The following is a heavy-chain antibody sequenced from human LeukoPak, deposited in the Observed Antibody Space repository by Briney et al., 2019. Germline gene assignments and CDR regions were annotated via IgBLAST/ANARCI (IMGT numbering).Heavy chain of an antibody. Sequence: SETLSLTCTVSGGSISSYYWSWIRQPPGKGLEWIGYIYYSGSTNYNPSLKSRVTISVDTSKNQFSLKLSSVTAADTAVYYCARGGVFGVVLGYWGQGTLVTVSS. CDR3: ARGGVFGVVLGY. V-gene: IGHV4-59*01. CDR2: IYYSGST. CDR1: GGSISSYY. J-gene: IGHJ4*02. D-gene: IGHD3-3*01.